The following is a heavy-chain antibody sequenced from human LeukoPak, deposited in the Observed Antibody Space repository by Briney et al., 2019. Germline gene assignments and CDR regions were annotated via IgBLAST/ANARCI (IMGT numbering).Heavy chain of an antibody. Sequence: GGSLRLSCAASGFTFRSFAMSWVRQAPGKGLEWVAVTSGDEDSTHYAESVRGRFIISTDNSKNSLNLQMNSLRAEDTAVYYCPKDVTTGFSSGWYFGSWGQGTQVTVSS. CDR3: PKDVTTGFSSGWYFGS. CDR2: TSGDEDST. V-gene: IGHV3-23*01. D-gene: IGHD6-25*01. J-gene: IGHJ4*02. CDR1: GFTFRSFA.